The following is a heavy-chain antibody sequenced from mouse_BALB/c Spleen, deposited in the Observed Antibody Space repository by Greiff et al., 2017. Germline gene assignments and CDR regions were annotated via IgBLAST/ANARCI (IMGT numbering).Heavy chain of an antibody. CDR2: ISSGGGNT. D-gene: IGHD2-2*01. CDR1: GFTFSSYT. Sequence: EVMLVESGGGLVKPGGSLKLSCAASGFTFSSYTMSWVRQTPEKRLEWVATISSGGGNTYYPDSVKGRFTISRDNAKNNLYLQMSSLRSEDTALYYCARYDGYDYAMDYWGQGTSVTVSS. V-gene: IGHV5-9*03. CDR3: ARYDGYDYAMDY. J-gene: IGHJ4*01.